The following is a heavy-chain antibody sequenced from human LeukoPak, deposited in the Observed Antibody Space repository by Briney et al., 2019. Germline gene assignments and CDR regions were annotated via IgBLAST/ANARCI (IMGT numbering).Heavy chain of an antibody. Sequence: PGGSLRLSCAASGFTVSSNYTSWVRQAPGKGLEWVSVINSGGSIYYADSVKGRFSITRDNAKNTLYLQMNSLRAEDTAVYYCARMATIIDYFDYWGQGTLVTVSS. CDR3: ARMATIIDYFDY. D-gene: IGHD5-24*01. CDR1: GFTVSSNY. J-gene: IGHJ4*02. CDR2: INSGGSI. V-gene: IGHV3-66*01.